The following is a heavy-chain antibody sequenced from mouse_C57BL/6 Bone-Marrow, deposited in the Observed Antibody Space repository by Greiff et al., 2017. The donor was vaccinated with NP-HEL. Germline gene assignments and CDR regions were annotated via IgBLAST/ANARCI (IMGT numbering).Heavy chain of an antibody. D-gene: IGHD1-1*01. CDR3: ARGGYCYGSSWFAY. CDR2: IYPGSGST. CDR1: GYTFTSYW. V-gene: IGHV1-55*01. Sequence: QVQLKQPGAELVKPGASVKMSCKASGYTFTSYWITWVKQRPGQGLEWIGDIYPGSGSTNYNEKFKSKATLTVDTSSSTAYMQLSSLTSEDSAVYYCARGGYCYGSSWFAYWGQGTLVTVSA. J-gene: IGHJ3*01.